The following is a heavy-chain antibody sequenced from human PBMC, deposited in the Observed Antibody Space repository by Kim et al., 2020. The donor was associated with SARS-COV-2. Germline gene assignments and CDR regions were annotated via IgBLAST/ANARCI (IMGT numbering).Heavy chain of an antibody. CDR2: ISGSGGST. V-gene: IGHV3-23*01. D-gene: IGHD3-22*01. J-gene: IGHJ4*02. CDR1: GFTFSSYA. Sequence: GGSLRLSCAASGFTFSSYAMSWVRQAPGKGLEWVSAISGSGGSTYYADSVKGRFTISRDNSKNTLYLQMNSLRAEDTAVYYCAKVMYHITMIVVAMGGFDYWGQGTLVTVSS. CDR3: AKVMYHITMIVVAMGGFDY.